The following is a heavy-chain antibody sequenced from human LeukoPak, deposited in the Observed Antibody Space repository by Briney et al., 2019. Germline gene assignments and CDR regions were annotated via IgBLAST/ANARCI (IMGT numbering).Heavy chain of an antibody. CDR1: GYTLTELS. V-gene: IGHV1-24*01. J-gene: IGHJ4*02. Sequence: GASVKVSCKVSGYTLTELSMHWVRRAPGIGLEWMGGFDPEDGETIYAQKFQGRVTMTEDTSTDTAYMELSSLRSEDTAVYYCATRPLYDSSGYSIGYYFDYWGQGTLVTVSS. CDR2: FDPEDGET. D-gene: IGHD3-22*01. CDR3: ATRPLYDSSGYSIGYYFDY.